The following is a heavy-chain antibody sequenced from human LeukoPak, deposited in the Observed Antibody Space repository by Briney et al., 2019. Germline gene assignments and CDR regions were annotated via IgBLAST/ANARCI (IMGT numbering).Heavy chain of an antibody. CDR1: GYTFTSYA. J-gene: IGHJ6*03. CDR2: INTNTGNP. V-gene: IGHV7-4-1*02. D-gene: IGHD5-24*01. Sequence: ASVKLSCKASGYTFTSYAMNWVRQAPGQGLEWMGWINTNTGNPTYAQGFTGRFVFSLDTAVSTAYLQISSLKAQDTAVYYCARDREMATSYYYYYMDVWGKGTTVTISS. CDR3: ARDREMATSYYYYYMDV.